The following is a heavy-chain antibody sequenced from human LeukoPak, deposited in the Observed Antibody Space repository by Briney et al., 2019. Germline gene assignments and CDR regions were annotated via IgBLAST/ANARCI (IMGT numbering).Heavy chain of an antibody. Sequence: PSETLSLTCTVSGGSISSYYWSWIRQPAGEGLEWIGRIYTSGSTNYNPSLKSRVTISVDKSKNQFSLKLSSVTAADTAVYYCARDRIVNSNYKGWFDPWGQGPLVSVSS. CDR2: IYTSGST. CDR3: ARDRIVNSNYKGWFDP. J-gene: IGHJ5*02. V-gene: IGHV4-4*07. D-gene: IGHD4-11*01. CDR1: GGSISSYY.